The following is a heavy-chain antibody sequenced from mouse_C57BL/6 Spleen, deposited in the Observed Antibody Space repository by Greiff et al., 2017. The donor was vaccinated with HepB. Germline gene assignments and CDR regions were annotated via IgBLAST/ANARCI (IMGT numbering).Heavy chain of an antibody. D-gene: IGHD1-1*01. CDR3: ASEGLHYYGSSYDV. CDR2: IYPGDGDT. J-gene: IGHJ1*03. CDR1: GYAFSSSW. V-gene: IGHV1-82*01. Sequence: VQLQQSGPELVKPGASVKISCKASGYAFSSSWMNWVKQRPGKGLEWIGRIYPGDGDTNYNGKFKGKATLTADKSSSTSYMQLSSLTSEYSAVYSCASEGLHYYGSSYDVWGTAPTVTVSS.